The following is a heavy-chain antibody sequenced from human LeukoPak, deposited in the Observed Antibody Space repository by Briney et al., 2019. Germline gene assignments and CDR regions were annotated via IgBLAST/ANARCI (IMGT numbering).Heavy chain of an antibody. CDR1: GFTFSSYA. D-gene: IGHD6-13*01. CDR3: AKCSGYSSSWCYYFDY. CDR2: ISGSGGST. V-gene: IGHV3-23*01. Sequence: GGSLRLSCAASGFTFSSYAMSWVRQAPGKGLKWVSAISGSGGSTYYADSVKGRFTISRDNSKNTLYLQMNSLRAEDTAVYYCAKCSGYSSSWCYYFDYWGQGTLVTVSS. J-gene: IGHJ4*02.